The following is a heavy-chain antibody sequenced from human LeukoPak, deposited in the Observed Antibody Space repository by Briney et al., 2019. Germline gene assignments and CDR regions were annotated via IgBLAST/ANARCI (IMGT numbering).Heavy chain of an antibody. CDR3: AKHVDYGGNFYLDY. D-gene: IGHD4-23*01. Sequence: GGSLRLSCAASGFTFSSYATSWVRQAPGKGLEWVSAISGSGGSTYYADSVKGRFTISRDNSKNTVFLQMNNLRADDTAVYYCAKHVDYGGNFYLDYWGQGTLVTVSS. J-gene: IGHJ4*02. V-gene: IGHV3-23*01. CDR1: GFTFSSYA. CDR2: ISGSGGST.